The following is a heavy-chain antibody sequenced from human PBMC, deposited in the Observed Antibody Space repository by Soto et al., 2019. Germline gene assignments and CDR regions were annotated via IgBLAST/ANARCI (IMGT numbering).Heavy chain of an antibody. J-gene: IGHJ4*02. CDR1: GFTFISYT. V-gene: IGHV3-23*01. CDR3: AKDRAQLWAYYFDY. CDR2: ISGSGVST. D-gene: IGHD5-18*01. Sequence: GGSLRLSCAASGFTFISYTMSWVRQAPGKGLEWVSSISGSGVSTSYADSVKGRFTISRDNSKNTLYLQMNSLRAEDTAVYYCAKDRAQLWAYYFDYWGQGTLVTVSS.